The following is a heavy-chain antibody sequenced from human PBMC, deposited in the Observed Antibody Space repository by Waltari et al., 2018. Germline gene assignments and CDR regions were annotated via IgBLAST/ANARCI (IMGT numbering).Heavy chain of an antibody. V-gene: IGHV4-59*01. CDR3: ARVRWDLPAYYFDY. J-gene: IGHJ4*02. CDR1: GGSISSYY. CDR2: IYYSGST. Sequence: QVQLQESGPGLVKPSETLSLTCTVPGGSISSYYWRWIRQPPGKGLEGIGYIYYSGSTNYNPSLKSRVTISVDTSKNQFSLKLSSVTAADTAVYYCARVRWDLPAYYFDYWGQGTLVTVSS. D-gene: IGHD1-26*01.